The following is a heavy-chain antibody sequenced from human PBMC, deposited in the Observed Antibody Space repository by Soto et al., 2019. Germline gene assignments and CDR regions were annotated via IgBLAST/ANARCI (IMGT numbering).Heavy chain of an antibody. J-gene: IGHJ4*02. V-gene: IGHV4-30-4*01. D-gene: IGHD3-10*01. CDR3: ARVGGFGATTIDY. CDR2: IYYSGST. Sequence: QVQLQESGPGLVKPSQTLSLTCTVSGGSISSGDYYWSWIRQPPGKGLEWIGYIYYSGSTYYNPHLNSRVTISVDTSKNQFSLKLSSVTAADTAVYYCARVGGFGATTIDYWGQGTLVTVSS. CDR1: GGSISSGDYY.